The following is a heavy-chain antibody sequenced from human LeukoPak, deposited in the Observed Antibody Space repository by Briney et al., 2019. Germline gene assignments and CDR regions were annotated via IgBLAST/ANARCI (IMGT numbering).Heavy chain of an antibody. CDR1: GFTFSSFS. CDR3: ARAPTVLVGYCSSSSCQADY. J-gene: IGHJ4*02. D-gene: IGHD2-2*01. CDR2: IRTSGTNT. Sequence: GGSLRLSCAASGFTFSSFSMNWVRQAPGKGLEWVSYIRTSGTNTDYTGSVKGRFTISRDNAKNSLYLQMNSLRAEDTAVYYCARAPTVLVGYCSSSSCQADYWGQGTLVTVSS. V-gene: IGHV3-48*04.